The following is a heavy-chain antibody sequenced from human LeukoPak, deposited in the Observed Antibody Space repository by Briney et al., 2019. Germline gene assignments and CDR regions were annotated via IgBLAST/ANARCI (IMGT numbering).Heavy chain of an antibody. CDR2: ISNRGSTI. Sequence: KAGGSLRLSCAASGFTFSDFYMTWIRQAPGKGLEWISYISNRGSTIYYADSVRGRFTISRDNAKNSLYLQMNSLRAEDTAIYYCAKDRTVGASYWYFDLWGRGTLVTVSS. V-gene: IGHV3-11*01. CDR3: AKDRTVGASYWYFDL. J-gene: IGHJ2*01. D-gene: IGHD1-26*01. CDR1: GFTFSDFY.